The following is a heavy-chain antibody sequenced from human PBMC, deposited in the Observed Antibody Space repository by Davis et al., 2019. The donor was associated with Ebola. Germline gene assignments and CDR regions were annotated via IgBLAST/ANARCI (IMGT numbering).Heavy chain of an antibody. CDR1: GFTFSSCP. CDR3: AKGVAVAENYFES. V-gene: IGHV3-23*01. CDR2: VTGSGAST. J-gene: IGHJ4*02. Sequence: GGSLRLSCAASGFTFSSCPMRWVRQAPGKGLEWVSSVTGSGASTYYADSVKGRFTVSRDNSKNTLYLQMNSLRAEDMALYYCAKGVAVAENYFESWGQGTLVTVSS. D-gene: IGHD6-13*01.